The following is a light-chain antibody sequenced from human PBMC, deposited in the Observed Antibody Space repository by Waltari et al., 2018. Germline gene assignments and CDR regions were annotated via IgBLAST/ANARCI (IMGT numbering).Light chain of an antibody. CDR2: DAS. J-gene: IGKJ1*01. CDR3: QQRSDWPCT. V-gene: IGKV3-11*01. Sequence: EIVLTQSPATLSLSPGERATLSCRASQSVSSQLAWYQQKPGQAPRLLIYDASDRATGIAGRFSGSGSVTDFSLTISSLEPEDFAVYYCQQRSDWPCTFGQGTRVEIK. CDR1: QSVSSQ.